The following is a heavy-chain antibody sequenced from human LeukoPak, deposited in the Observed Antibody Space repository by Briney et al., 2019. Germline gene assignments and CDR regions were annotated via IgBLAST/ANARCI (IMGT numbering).Heavy chain of an antibody. Sequence: GGSLRLSCAASGFTFSTHAMHWVRQAPGRGLEWVAVISYDGSNKWYTDSVKGRFTISRDNSKNTLYLQMNSLRAEDTAVYYCAKDQGGDGYNYGFDFWGQGTLVTVSS. CDR2: ISYDGSNK. V-gene: IGHV3-30*18. J-gene: IGHJ4*02. D-gene: IGHD5-24*01. CDR1: GFTFSTHA. CDR3: AKDQGGDGYNYGFDF.